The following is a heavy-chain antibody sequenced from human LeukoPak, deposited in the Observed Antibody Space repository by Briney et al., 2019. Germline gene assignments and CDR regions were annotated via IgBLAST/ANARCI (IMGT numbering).Heavy chain of an antibody. Sequence: GGSLRLSCAASGFTFSGYAMSWVRQAPGEGLEWVSVIYSGGSTYYADSVKGRFTISRDNSKNTLYLQMNSLRAEDTAVYYCVRGDYGDYTLFDYWGQGTLVTVSS. CDR3: VRGDYGDYTLFDY. V-gene: IGHV3-53*01. J-gene: IGHJ4*02. D-gene: IGHD4-17*01. CDR1: GFTFSGYA. CDR2: IYSGGST.